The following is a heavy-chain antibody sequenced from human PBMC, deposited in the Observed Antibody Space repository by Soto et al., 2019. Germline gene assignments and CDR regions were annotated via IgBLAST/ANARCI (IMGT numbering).Heavy chain of an antibody. CDR1: GFTFSTYG. D-gene: IGHD3-9*01. CDR3: ARDYDILTGYPTDY. J-gene: IGHJ4*02. CDR2: ISSSSSYI. V-gene: IGHV3-21*01. Sequence: GGSLRLSCTASGFTFSTYGMHWVRQAPGKGLEWVSSISSSSSYIYYADSVKGRFTISRDNAKNSLYLQMNSLRAEDTAVYYCARDYDILTGYPTDYWGQGTLVTVSS.